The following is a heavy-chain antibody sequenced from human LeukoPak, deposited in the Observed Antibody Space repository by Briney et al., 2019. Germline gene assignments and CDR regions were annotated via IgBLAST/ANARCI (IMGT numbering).Heavy chain of an antibody. V-gene: IGHV1-2*02. CDR1: GYTFTGYY. D-gene: IGHD3-22*01. J-gene: IGHJ4*02. Sequence: ASVKVSCKASGYTFTGYYMHWVRRAPGQGLEWMGWINPNSGGTNYAQKFQGRVTMTRDTSISTAYMELSRLRSDDTAVYYCARDMDSSGYYEGWTGFDYWGQGTLVTVSS. CDR2: INPNSGGT. CDR3: ARDMDSSGYYEGWTGFDY.